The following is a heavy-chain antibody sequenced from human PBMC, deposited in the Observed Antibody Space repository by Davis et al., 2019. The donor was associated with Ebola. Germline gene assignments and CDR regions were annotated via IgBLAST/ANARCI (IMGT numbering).Heavy chain of an antibody. CDR1: GYTFTSYY. Sequence: ASVKVSCKASGYTFTSYYMHWVRQAPGQGLEWMGRINPNSGGTNYAQKFQGRVTMTRDTSIRTVYMELSRLRSDDTAVYYCARAEQLWLKSDYWGQGTLVTVSS. V-gene: IGHV1-2*06. J-gene: IGHJ4*02. CDR3: ARAEQLWLKSDY. CDR2: INPNSGGT. D-gene: IGHD5-18*01.